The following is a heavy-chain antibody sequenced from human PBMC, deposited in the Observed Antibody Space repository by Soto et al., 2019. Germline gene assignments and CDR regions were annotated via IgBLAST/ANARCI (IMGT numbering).Heavy chain of an antibody. J-gene: IGHJ6*02. Sequence: QVQLVASGGGLVKPGGSLRLSCAASGFTCSDSYMSWIRQAPGKGLEWISYITFSGNTVYYADSLKGRFTISRDNAKNSLYLQMNRLRAEDTAVYYCARVSWREKYGMDVWGQGTTVTVSS. CDR1: GFTCSDSY. CDR2: ITFSGNTV. V-gene: IGHV3-11*01. CDR3: ARVSWREKYGMDV.